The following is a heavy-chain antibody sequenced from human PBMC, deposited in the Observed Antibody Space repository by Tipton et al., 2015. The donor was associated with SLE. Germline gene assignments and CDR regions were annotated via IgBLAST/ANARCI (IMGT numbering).Heavy chain of an antibody. V-gene: IGHV4-34*01. CDR3: ARAADYDIPYYFDY. CDR1: GGSFSGYY. Sequence: TLSLTCAVYGGSFSGYYWSWIRQPPGKGLEWIGEINHSGSTNYNPSLKSRVTISVDTSKNQFSLKPSSVTAADTAVYYCARAADYDIPYYFDYWGQGTLVTVSS. J-gene: IGHJ4*02. D-gene: IGHD3-9*01. CDR2: INHSGST.